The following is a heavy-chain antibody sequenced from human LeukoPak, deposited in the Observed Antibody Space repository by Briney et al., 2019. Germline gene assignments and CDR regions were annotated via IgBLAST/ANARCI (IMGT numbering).Heavy chain of an antibody. J-gene: IGHJ4*02. CDR1: GFTFSSYG. CDR2: ISYDGSNK. Sequence: GGSLRLSCAASGFTFSSYGMHWVRQAPGKGLEWVAVISYDGSNKYYADSVKGRFTISRDNSKNTLYLQMNSLRAEDTAVYYCANLDRVDYWGQGTLVTVSS. CDR3: ANLDRVDY. V-gene: IGHV3-30*18.